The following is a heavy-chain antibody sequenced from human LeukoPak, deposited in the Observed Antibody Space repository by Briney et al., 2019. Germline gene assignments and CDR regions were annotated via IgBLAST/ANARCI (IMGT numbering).Heavy chain of an antibody. CDR2: ISGSGSTI. CDR3: ARDLDYGVYAHY. Sequence: PGGCLRHSCAASGFTFSDYYMSWIRQAPGKGLEWVSYISGSGSTIYYADSVKGRFTISRDNAKNSLYLQMNSLRAEDTAVYYCARDLDYGVYAHYWGQGTLATVSS. J-gene: IGHJ4*02. CDR1: GFTFSDYY. D-gene: IGHD4-17*01. V-gene: IGHV3-11*01.